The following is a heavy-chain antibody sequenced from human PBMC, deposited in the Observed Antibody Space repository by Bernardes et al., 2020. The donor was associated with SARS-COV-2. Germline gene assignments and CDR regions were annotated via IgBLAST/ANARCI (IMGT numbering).Heavy chain of an antibody. Sequence: SVKVSCKASGGTFSSYAISWVRQAPGQGLEWMGGIIPIFGTANYAQKFQGRVTITADESTSTAYMELSSLRSEDTAVYYCARDYFYYDSSGYYYLRYYFDYWGQGTLVTVSS. J-gene: IGHJ4*02. CDR1: GGTFSSYA. D-gene: IGHD3-22*01. CDR3: ARDYFYYDSSGYYYLRYYFDY. CDR2: IIPIFGTA. V-gene: IGHV1-69*13.